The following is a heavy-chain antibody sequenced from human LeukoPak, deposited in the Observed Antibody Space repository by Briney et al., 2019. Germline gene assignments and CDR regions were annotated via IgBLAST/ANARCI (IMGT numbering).Heavy chain of an antibody. Sequence: PSETLSLTCAVSGISISTYYWSWXRQPAGKGLEWIGRIYTSGNTNYKPSXKSRLTISVDKSKNHLSLKLSSLTAADTAFYYCAGGPSGTAYDWGHGTLVTVSS. D-gene: IGHD1-1*01. CDR3: AGGPSGTAYD. CDR2: IYTSGNT. V-gene: IGHV4-4*07. J-gene: IGHJ4*01. CDR1: GISISTYY.